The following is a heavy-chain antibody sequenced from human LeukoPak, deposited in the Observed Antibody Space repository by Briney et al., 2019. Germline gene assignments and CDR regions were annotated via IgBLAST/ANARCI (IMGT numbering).Heavy chain of an antibody. CDR1: GYTFTGYY. CDR3: ATQAAALGYYYYMDV. D-gene: IGHD6-13*01. CDR2: INPNSGGT. Sequence: ASVKVSCKASGYTFTGYYMHWVRQAPGQGLEWMGWINPNSGGTNYAQKFQGRVTMTRDTSISTAYMELSRLRSDDPAVYYCATQAAALGYYYYMDVWGKGTTVTVSS. V-gene: IGHV1-2*02. J-gene: IGHJ6*03.